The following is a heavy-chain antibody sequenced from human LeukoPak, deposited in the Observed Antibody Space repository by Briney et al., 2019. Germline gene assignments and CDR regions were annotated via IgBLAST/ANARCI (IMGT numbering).Heavy chain of an antibody. J-gene: IGHJ4*02. D-gene: IGHD5-12*01. CDR1: GYSISSGYY. Sequence: PSETLSLTCTVSGYSISSGYYWGWIRQPPGKGLEWIGSIYHSGSTYYNPSLKSRVTISVDTSKNQFSLKLSSVTAADTAVYYCARVIRYSGYDYFDYWGQGTLVTVSS. CDR3: ARVIRYSGYDYFDY. V-gene: IGHV4-38-2*02. CDR2: IYHSGST.